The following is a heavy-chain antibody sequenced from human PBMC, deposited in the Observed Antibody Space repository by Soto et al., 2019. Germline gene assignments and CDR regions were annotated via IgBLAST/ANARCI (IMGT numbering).Heavy chain of an antibody. D-gene: IGHD2-2*01. CDR2: MNPNSGNT. J-gene: IGHJ6*02. CDR3: ATPKGFPALYYYYGMDV. CDR1: GDTFTNYD. Sequence: ASVKVSCKASGDTFTNYDIKWVRQATGQGLEWMGWMNPNSGNTGYAQKFQGRVTMTRNTSISTAYMELSSLRSEDTAVYYCATPKGFPALYYYYGMDVWGQGTTVTVSS. V-gene: IGHV1-8*01.